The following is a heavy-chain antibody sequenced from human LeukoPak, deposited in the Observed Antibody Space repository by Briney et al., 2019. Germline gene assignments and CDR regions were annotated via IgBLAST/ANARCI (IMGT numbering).Heavy chain of an antibody. CDR3: ARDGSGFSPNWYFDL. J-gene: IGHJ2*01. Sequence: ASVKVSRKASGFVFTGYYIHWVRQAPGQGLEWMGWMNPNSGTTKSAQKFQGRVTLTRDTSISTAYMELSSLRSDDTAVYYCARDGSGFSPNWYFDLWGRGTLVTVSS. V-gene: IGHV1-2*02. CDR1: GFVFTGYY. D-gene: IGHD3-3*01. CDR2: MNPNSGTT.